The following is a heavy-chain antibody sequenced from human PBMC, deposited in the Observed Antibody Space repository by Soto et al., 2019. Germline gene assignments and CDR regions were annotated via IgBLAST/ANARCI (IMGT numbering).Heavy chain of an antibody. D-gene: IGHD3-16*01. CDR3: ATRGGYYDYIWGSMDV. V-gene: IGHV3-23*01. Sequence: GGSLRLSCAASGFTFSSYAMSWVRQAPGKGLEWVSAISGSGGSTYYADSVKGRFTISRDNSKNTLYLQMNSLRAEDTAVYYCATRGGYYDYIWGSMDVWGKGTTVTVSS. CDR1: GFTFSSYA. J-gene: IGHJ6*03. CDR2: ISGSGGST.